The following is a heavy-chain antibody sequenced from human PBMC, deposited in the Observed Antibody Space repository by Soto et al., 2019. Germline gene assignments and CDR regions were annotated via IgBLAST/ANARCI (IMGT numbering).Heavy chain of an antibody. V-gene: IGHV3-33*01. CDR2: IWYDGNNK. CDR3: SRDADTSGYFHYSDY. Sequence: QVQLVESGGGVVQPGRSLRLSCAAAGFTFSGHGMHWVRQAPGKGLEWVGVIWYDGNNKCYADSVKGRFTISRDNSKNSLYLQMNSLRAEDTAVYYCSRDADTSGYFHYSDYWGQGTLVTVSS. D-gene: IGHD3-22*01. J-gene: IGHJ4*02. CDR1: GFTFSGHG.